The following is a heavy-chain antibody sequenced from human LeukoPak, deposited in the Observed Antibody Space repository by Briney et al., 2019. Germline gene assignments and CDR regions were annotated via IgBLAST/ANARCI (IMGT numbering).Heavy chain of an antibody. Sequence: ASVKVSCKTSGYTFTSHGISWVRQAPGQGLEWMGWISAYNGNTNYAQKLQGRVTMTTDTSTSTAYMELRSLRSDDTAVYYCARANPYYYGSGSYIVPDYWGQGTLVTVSS. CDR3: ARANPYYYGSGSYIVPDY. CDR1: GYTFTSHG. V-gene: IGHV1-18*01. J-gene: IGHJ4*02. D-gene: IGHD3-10*01. CDR2: ISAYNGNT.